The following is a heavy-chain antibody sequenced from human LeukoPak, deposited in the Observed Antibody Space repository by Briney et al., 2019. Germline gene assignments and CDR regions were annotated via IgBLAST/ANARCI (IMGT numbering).Heavy chain of an antibody. CDR3: ARDLFRAAGSNYYGMDV. J-gene: IGHJ6*02. CDR2: INPKRGVT. CDR1: GYTFTDYY. D-gene: IGHD2-21*01. Sequence: ASVKVSCKASGYTFTDYYIHWMRQAPGQGLEWMGWINPKRGVTTYAQKFQGRVTLTRDTSTSTVYMEMRSLRSEDTAVYYCARDLFRAAGSNYYGMDVWGQGTTVTVSS. V-gene: IGHV1-2*02.